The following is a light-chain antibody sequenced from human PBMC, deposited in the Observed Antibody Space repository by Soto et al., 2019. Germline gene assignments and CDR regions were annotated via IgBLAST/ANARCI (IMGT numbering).Light chain of an antibody. J-gene: IGLJ1*01. Sequence: QSVLTQPPSVSGTPGQKVTISCSGSRANIGSNTVNWYQHLPGTVPKLLIYSNNQRPSGVPDRFSGSKSGTSDSLAISGLQSEDEDDYYCAAWEDSLNPSFVFGTGTKLTVL. CDR2: SNN. CDR1: RANIGSNT. V-gene: IGLV1-44*01. CDR3: AAWEDSLNPSFV.